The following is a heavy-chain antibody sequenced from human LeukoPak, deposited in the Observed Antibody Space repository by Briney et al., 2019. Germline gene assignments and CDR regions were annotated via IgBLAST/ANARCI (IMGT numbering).Heavy chain of an antibody. J-gene: IGHJ3*02. Sequence: QPGGSLRLSCVVSGFTFKTHDMTWVRQAPGKGLEWVSVIYSGDTTYYADSVKGRFTISRDNSKNTLYLQMNSLRAEDTAVYYCARDPRFGRGSSSDAFDIWGQGTKVTVSS. CDR1: GFTFKTHD. V-gene: IGHV3-53*01. CDR3: ARDPRFGRGSSSDAFDI. CDR2: IYSGDTT. D-gene: IGHD6-13*01.